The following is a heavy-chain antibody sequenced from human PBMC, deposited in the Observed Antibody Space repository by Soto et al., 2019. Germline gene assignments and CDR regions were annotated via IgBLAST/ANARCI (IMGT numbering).Heavy chain of an antibody. Sequence: QITLKESGPTLVKPTQTLTLTCTFSGFSLSTSGVGVGWIRQPPGKALEWLALIYWDDDKRYSPSLKSRLTIPTDTSKNQVVLTMTNMDPVDTATYYCAHSFYYDSSAKYYFDYWGQGTLVTVSS. D-gene: IGHD3-22*01. CDR1: GFSLSTSGVG. CDR3: AHSFYYDSSAKYYFDY. CDR2: IYWDDDK. V-gene: IGHV2-5*02. J-gene: IGHJ4*02.